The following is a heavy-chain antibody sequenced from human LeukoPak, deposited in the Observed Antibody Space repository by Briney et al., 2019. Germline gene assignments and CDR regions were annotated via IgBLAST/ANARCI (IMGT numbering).Heavy chain of an antibody. J-gene: IGHJ4*02. CDR3: ARATRDCSSASCYNY. Sequence: ASVKVSCKASGYTFTSYDINWVRQATGQGLEWMGWMNPNSGNTGYAQKFQGRVTMTRNTPISTAYMELSSLGSEDTAVYCCARATRDCSSASCYNYWGQGTLVTVSS. D-gene: IGHD2-2*02. V-gene: IGHV1-8*01. CDR2: MNPNSGNT. CDR1: GYTFTSYD.